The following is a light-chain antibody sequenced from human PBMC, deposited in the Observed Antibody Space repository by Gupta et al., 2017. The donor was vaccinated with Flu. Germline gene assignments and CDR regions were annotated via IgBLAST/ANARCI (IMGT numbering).Light chain of an antibody. CDR1: QSVSSN. J-gene: IGKJ2*01. V-gene: IGKV3D-15*01. Sequence: TLSVSPGERATLSCRASQSVSSNLAWYQQKPGQAPRLLIYDASNRATGIPARFSGSGSGTDFTLTISSLQSEDFAVYYCQQCNNWPPGLTFGQGTKLEIK. CDR3: QQCNNWPPGLT. CDR2: DAS.